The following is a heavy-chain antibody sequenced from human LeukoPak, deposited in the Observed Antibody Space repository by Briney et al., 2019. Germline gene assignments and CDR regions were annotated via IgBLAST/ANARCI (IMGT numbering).Heavy chain of an antibody. CDR3: AEAADCSSTSCGFDY. V-gene: IGHV3-21*04. CDR2: ISSSSSYI. CDR1: GFTFSSYS. D-gene: IGHD2-2*01. Sequence: GGSLRLSCAASGFTFSSYSMNWVRQAPGKGLEWVSSISSSSSYIYYADSVKGRFTISRDNAKNSLYLQMNSLRAEDMALYHCAEAADCSSTSCGFDYWGQGTLVTVSS. J-gene: IGHJ4*02.